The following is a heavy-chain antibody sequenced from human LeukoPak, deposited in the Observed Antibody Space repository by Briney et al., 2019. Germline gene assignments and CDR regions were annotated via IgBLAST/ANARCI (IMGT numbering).Heavy chain of an antibody. V-gene: IGHV4-61*03. CDR3: ARGGSYYDY. Sequence: SETLSLTCTVSGGSISSSSYYWGWIRQPPGEGLEWIGYIYYSGSTNYNPSLKSRVTMSVDTSKNHFSLKLSSVTAADTAVYYCARGGSYYDYWGQGTLVTVSS. CDR2: IYYSGST. J-gene: IGHJ4*02. CDR1: GGSISSSSYY. D-gene: IGHD1-26*01.